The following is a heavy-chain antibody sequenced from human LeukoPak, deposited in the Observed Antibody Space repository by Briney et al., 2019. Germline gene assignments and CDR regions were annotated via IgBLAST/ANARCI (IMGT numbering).Heavy chain of an antibody. Sequence: PGGSLRLSCAASGFTFSSYAMSWVRQAPGKGLEWVSAISGSGGSTYYADSVKGRFTISRDNSKNTLYLQMNSLRAEDTAVYYCAILVVPAAIQSPYFDYWGQGTLVTVSS. CDR2: ISGSGGST. CDR1: GFTFSSYA. J-gene: IGHJ4*02. D-gene: IGHD2-2*01. V-gene: IGHV3-23*01. CDR3: AILVVPAAIQSPYFDY.